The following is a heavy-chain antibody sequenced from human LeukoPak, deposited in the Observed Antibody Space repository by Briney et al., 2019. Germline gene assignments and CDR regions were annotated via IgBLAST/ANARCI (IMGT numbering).Heavy chain of an antibody. V-gene: IGHV3-33*01. CDR2: IWYDGSNK. CDR3: ARGHPGWFDP. Sequence: GGSLRLSCAASGFTFSSYGMHWVRQAPGKGLEGVAVIWYDGSNKYYADSVKGRFTISRDNSKNTLYLQMNSLRAEDTAVYYCARGHPGWFDPWGQGTLVTVSS. CDR1: GFTFSSYG. J-gene: IGHJ5*02.